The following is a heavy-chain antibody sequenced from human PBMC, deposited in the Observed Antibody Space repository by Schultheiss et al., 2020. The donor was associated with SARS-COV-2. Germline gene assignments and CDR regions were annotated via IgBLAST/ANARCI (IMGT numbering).Heavy chain of an antibody. V-gene: IGHV4-31*03. Sequence: SETLSLTCTVSGGSISSGDYYWSWIRQHPGKGLEWIGEINHSGSTNYNPSLKSRVTISVDTSKNQFSLKLSSVTAADTAVYYCANRGPRGDIWGQGTMVTVSS. CDR1: GGSISSGDYY. CDR3: ANRGPRGDI. J-gene: IGHJ3*02. D-gene: IGHD3-16*01. CDR2: INHSGST.